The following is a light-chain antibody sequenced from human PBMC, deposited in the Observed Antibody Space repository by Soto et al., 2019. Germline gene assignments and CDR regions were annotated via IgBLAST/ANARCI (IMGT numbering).Light chain of an antibody. CDR2: GND. V-gene: IGLV1-40*01. CDR3: QTYDRTLSGYV. Sequence: QPVLTQPPSVSGAPGQRVTISCAGRSSNIGAGYDVHWYQHLPGTAPRLLIHGNDNRPSGVPDRFSGSKSGTSASLAITGLQAEDEAVYYWQTYDRTLSGYVFGSGTELTVL. CDR1: SSNIGAGYD. J-gene: IGLJ1*01.